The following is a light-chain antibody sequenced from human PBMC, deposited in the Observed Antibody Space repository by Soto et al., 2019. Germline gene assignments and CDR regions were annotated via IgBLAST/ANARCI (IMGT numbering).Light chain of an antibody. J-gene: IGLJ1*01. CDR3: SSYTASSTRV. CDR2: EVS. CDR1: SSDVGAYDF. Sequence: QSALAQPASVSGSPGQSITISCTGTSSDVGAYDFVSWYQQRPDKAPKLMIYEVSNRPSGVSYRFSGSKSVNTATLTISGLQAEDEADYYCSSYTASSTRVFGTGTKVTVL. V-gene: IGLV2-14*03.